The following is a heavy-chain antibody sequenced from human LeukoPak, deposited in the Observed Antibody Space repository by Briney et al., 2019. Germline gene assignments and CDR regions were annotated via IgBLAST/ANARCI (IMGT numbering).Heavy chain of an antibody. CDR1: GGSISSGSYY. Sequence: SGTLSLTCTVSGGSISSGSYYWSWIRQPAGKGLEWIGRIYTSGSTNYNPSLKSRVTISVDTSKNQFSLKLSSVAAADTALYYCARGNPSLYSSGWYPFDYWGQGTLVTVSS. V-gene: IGHV4-61*02. CDR3: ARGNPSLYSSGWYPFDY. D-gene: IGHD6-19*01. CDR2: IYTSGST. J-gene: IGHJ4*02.